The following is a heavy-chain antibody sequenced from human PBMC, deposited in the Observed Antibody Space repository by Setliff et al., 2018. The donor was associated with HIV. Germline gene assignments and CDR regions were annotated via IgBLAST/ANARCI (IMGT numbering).Heavy chain of an antibody. Sequence: SETLSLTCAVYGGSLNDYYWSWIRLPPGKGLEWIGEINHSGSTNYNPSLKSRVTISVDTSKNQFSLKLTSVTAADTAVYYCARSKTFYEFWCGYYTHGAFKIWGPGTMVTVSS. J-gene: IGHJ3*02. CDR3: ARSKTFYEFWCGYYTHGAFKI. CDR2: INHSGST. D-gene: IGHD3-3*01. V-gene: IGHV4-34*01. CDR1: GGSLNDYY.